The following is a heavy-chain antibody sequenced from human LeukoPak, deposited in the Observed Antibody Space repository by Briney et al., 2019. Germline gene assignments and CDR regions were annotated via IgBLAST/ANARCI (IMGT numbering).Heavy chain of an antibody. CDR2: IAFDGTNK. D-gene: IGHD1-1*01. J-gene: IGHJ2*01. V-gene: IGHV3-30*03. CDR3: ARPRTAWSSHWYFEV. Sequence: PGGSLRLSCAASGXTFSSYGMHWVRQASGKGLEWVAVIAFDGTNKYYAESVNGRVTISRDNSKNKLNMPMNSLIVEVTTVDYCARPRTAWSSHWYFEVWGRGTLVTVSS. CDR1: GXTFSSYG.